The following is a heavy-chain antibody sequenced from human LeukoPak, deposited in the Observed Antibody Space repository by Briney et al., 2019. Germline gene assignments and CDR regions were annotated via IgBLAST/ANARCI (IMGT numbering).Heavy chain of an antibody. CDR2: INHSGRT. J-gene: IGHJ5*02. D-gene: IGHD3-22*01. CDR3: APPPYYYETNGYSVA. Sequence: SSETLSLTCAVYGGSFSGYYWSCIRQPPGKGLEWIGEINHSGRTNYDPSLKSRVTISVDTSKNQFSLNLTSVTAADTAVYYCAPPPYYYETNGYSVAWGQGTLVTVSS. V-gene: IGHV4-34*01. CDR1: GGSFSGYY.